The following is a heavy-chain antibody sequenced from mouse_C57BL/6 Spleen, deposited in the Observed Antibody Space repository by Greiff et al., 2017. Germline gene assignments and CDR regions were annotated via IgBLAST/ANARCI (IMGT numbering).Heavy chain of an antibody. CDR3: ARDRGEDMDY. J-gene: IGHJ4*01. D-gene: IGHD3-1*01. V-gene: IGHV5-4*01. CDR2: ISDGGSYT. CDR1: GFTFTSYS. Sequence: EVQGVESGGGLVKPGASLKLSCAASGFTFTSYSMPWVRQTPEKRLEWVGTISDGGSYTYYPDNVKGRSTLTRDKAKNNPYLQMSRLKSEDTAVYYCARDRGEDMDYWGQGTSVTVSS.